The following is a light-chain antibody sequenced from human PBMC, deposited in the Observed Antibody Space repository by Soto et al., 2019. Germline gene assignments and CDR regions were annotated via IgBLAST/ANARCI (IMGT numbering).Light chain of an antibody. CDR3: QQRSNWRPIT. V-gene: IGKV3-11*01. CDR2: DAS. J-gene: IGKJ5*01. Sequence: EIVLTQSPATLSLYPGERATLSCRASQRINNYLAWYQQKPGQAPRLLIYDASNRATGIPARSSGSGSGTDFTLTISSLEPEDFAVYYCQQRSNWRPITFGQGTRLEIK. CDR1: QRINNY.